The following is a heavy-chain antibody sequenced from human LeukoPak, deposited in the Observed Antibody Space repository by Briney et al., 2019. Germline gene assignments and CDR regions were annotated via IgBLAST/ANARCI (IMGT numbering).Heavy chain of an antibody. Sequence: GGTLRLSCAASGFTFSSYWMHWVRQAPGKGLVWVSRINSDGSSTSYADSVKGRFTISRDNAKNTLYLQMNSLRAEDTAVYYCARLRNSLLWFGESYYFDYWGQGTPVTVSS. CDR2: INSDGSST. J-gene: IGHJ4*02. CDR1: GFTFSSYW. V-gene: IGHV3-74*01. CDR3: ARLRNSLLWFGESYYFDY. D-gene: IGHD3-10*01.